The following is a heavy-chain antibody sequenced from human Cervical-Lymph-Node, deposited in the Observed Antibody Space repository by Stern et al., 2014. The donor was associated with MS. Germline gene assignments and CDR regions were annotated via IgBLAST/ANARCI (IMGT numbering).Heavy chain of an antibody. CDR3: AKDLGRGVVVVPLYGLDV. CDR1: GFTFSTYA. J-gene: IGHJ6*02. Sequence: EVQLVESGGGLVQPGGSLRLSCAASGFTFSTYAFSWVRQAPGQGLEWVSSISDSGFYTYYEDSVKGRFTISRDNSKSMLYLEMQSLRAEDTAVYHCAKDLGRGVVVVPLYGLDVWGQGTTVTVSS. V-gene: IGHV3-23*04. CDR2: ISDSGFYT. D-gene: IGHD2-2*01.